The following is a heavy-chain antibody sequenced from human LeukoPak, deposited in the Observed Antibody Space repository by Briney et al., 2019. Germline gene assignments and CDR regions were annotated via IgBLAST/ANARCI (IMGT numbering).Heavy chain of an antibody. CDR2: INPNSGGT. Sequence: ASVKVSCKASGYTFTGYYMHWVRQAPGQGLEWMGWINPNSGGTNYAQKFQGRVTMTRDTSISTAYMELSRLRSDATAVYYCARAGRYCSGGSCYSWYYYYYMDVWGKGTTVTVSS. D-gene: IGHD2-15*01. CDR1: GYTFTGYY. V-gene: IGHV1-2*02. J-gene: IGHJ6*03. CDR3: ARAGRYCSGGSCYSWYYYYYMDV.